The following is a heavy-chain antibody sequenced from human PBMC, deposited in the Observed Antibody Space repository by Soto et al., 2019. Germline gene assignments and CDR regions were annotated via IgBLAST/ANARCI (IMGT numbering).Heavy chain of an antibody. V-gene: IGHV1-69*12. CDR3: ATQGLPNYYYDGMDV. Sequence: QVQLVQSGAEVKKPGSSVKVSCKASGGTFSSYTISWVRQAPGQGLEWMGGIIPIFGTANYAQKFQGRVTITADESTSTGYMELSSLRSEDTAVYYCATQGLPNYYYDGMDVWGQGTTVTVSS. J-gene: IGHJ6*02. CDR2: IIPIFGTA. D-gene: IGHD5-18*01. CDR1: GGTFSSYT.